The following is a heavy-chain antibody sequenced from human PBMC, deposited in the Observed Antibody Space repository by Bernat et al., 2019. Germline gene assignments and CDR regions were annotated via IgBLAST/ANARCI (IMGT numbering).Heavy chain of an antibody. CDR3: AHDVGTGSGAGY. CDR2: IYWDDDK. Sequence: QITLKESGPTLVKPTQTLTLTCTFSGFSLSTSGVGVGWIRQPPGKALEWLALIYWDDDKRYSPSLKSRLTITKDTSKNQVVLTLTNMDPVDTATYYCAHDVGTGSGAGYWGQGTLVTVSS. J-gene: IGHJ4*02. CDR1: GFSLSTSGVG. D-gene: IGHD6-19*01. V-gene: IGHV2-5*02.